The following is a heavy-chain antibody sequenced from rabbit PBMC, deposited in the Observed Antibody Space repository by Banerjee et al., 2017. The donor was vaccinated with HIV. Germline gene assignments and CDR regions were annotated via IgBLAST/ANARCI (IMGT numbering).Heavy chain of an antibody. Sequence: QEQLKETGGGLVQPGGSLTLSCKASGFDFSSGYMSWVRQSPGKGLEWIGFIDHGSGRIYYATWAKGRFTISKTSSTTVTLQMTSLTAADTATYFCARDHIYANAGDTYAMEFNLWGPGTLVTVS. D-gene: IGHD6-1*01. V-gene: IGHV1S45*01. J-gene: IGHJ4*01. CDR3: ARDHIYANAGDTYAMEFNL. CDR1: GFDFSSGYM. CDR2: IDHGSGRI.